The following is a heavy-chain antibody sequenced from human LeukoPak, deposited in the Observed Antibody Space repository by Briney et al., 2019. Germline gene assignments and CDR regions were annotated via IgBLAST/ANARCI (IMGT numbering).Heavy chain of an antibody. J-gene: IGHJ4*02. D-gene: IGHD5-18*01. CDR3: ARDRDTAMAHFDY. V-gene: IGHV4-59*01. Sequence: KSSETLSLACTVSGGSLSGYYWSWIRQPPGKGLEGIGYVYYSGSTNYNPSLKSRVTISVDTSKNRFSLKLSSVTAADTAVYYCARDRDTAMAHFDYWGQGTLVTVFS. CDR1: GGSLSGYY. CDR2: VYYSGST.